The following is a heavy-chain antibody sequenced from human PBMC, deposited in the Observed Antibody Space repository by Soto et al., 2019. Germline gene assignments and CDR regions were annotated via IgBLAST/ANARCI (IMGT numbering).Heavy chain of an antibody. V-gene: IGHV3-48*02. D-gene: IGHD3-22*01. CDR3: ARSHRYYDSSGYPY. J-gene: IGHJ4*02. CDR2: ISSSSSTI. CDR1: GFTFSSYS. Sequence: EVQLVESGGGLVQPGGSLRLSCAASGFTFSSYSMNWVRQAPGKGLEWVSYISSSSSTIYYADSVKGRFTISRDNAKNSLYLQVNSLRDEDTAVYYCARSHRYYDSSGYPYWGQGTLVTVSS.